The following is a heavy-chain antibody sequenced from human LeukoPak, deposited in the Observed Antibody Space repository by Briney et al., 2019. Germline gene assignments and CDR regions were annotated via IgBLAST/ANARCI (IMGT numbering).Heavy chain of an antibody. CDR2: ISNSGADK. CDR3: ASSRYKLNARGGMDV. J-gene: IGHJ6*04. Sequence: KPGGSLRLSCAASGLIFCDYYMNWVRQAPGGGVEWGSLISNSGADKNYADSVKGGCTISREKAKNSLYLQINSLRVEDTGVYYCASSRYKLNARGGMDVWANGPTVTVSS. V-gene: IGHV3-11*06. D-gene: IGHD1-1*01. CDR1: GLIFCDYY.